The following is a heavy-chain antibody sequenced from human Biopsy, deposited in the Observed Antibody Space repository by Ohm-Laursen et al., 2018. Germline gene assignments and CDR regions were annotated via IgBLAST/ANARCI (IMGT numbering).Heavy chain of an antibody. CDR3: AREKSGQSGRYFDY. D-gene: IGHD5-12*01. J-gene: IGHJ4*02. Sequence: SLRLSCTASGFTFNNSWMHWVRQVPGKGLVWVSRVNIDGNITNYADSAKGRFTISRDSARNTLYLQMNSLRGEDMAVYYCAREKSGQSGRYFDYWGPGTLVSVSS. CDR1: GFTFNNSW. CDR2: VNIDGNIT. V-gene: IGHV3-74*01.